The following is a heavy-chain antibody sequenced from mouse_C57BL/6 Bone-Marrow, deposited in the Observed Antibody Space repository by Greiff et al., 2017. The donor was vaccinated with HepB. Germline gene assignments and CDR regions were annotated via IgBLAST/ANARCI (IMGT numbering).Heavy chain of an antibody. CDR2: INPNYGTT. J-gene: IGHJ4*01. Sequence: VQLKESGPELVKPGASVKISCKASGYSFTDYNMNWVKQSNGKSLEWIGVINPNYGTTSYNQKFKGKATLTVDQSSSTAYMQLNSLTSEDSAVYYCCLITTADYYAMDYWGQGTSVTVSS. CDR3: CLITTADYYAMDY. D-gene: IGHD1-1*01. V-gene: IGHV1-39*01. CDR1: GYSFTDYN.